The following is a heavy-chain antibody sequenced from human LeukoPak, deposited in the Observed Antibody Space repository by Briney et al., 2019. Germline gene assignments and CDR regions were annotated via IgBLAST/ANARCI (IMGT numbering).Heavy chain of an antibody. CDR1: GYTFTSYG. V-gene: IGHV1-18*01. D-gene: IGHD5-12*01. Sequence: GASVKVSCKASGYTFTSYGISWMRQAPGQGLEWMGWISAYNGNTNYAQKLQGRVTMTTDTSTSTAYMELRSLRSDDTAVYYCARGGYSGYDFLGYFDYWGQGTLVTVSS. CDR3: ARGGYSGYDFLGYFDY. CDR2: ISAYNGNT. J-gene: IGHJ4*02.